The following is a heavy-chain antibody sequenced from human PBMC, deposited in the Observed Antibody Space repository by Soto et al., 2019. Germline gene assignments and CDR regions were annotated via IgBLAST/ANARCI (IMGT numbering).Heavy chain of an antibody. Sequence: ASVKVSCKASGYTFTSYSISWVRQAPGQGLEWMGWISAYNGNTNYARKLQGRVTMTTDTSTSTAYMELRSLRSDDTAVYYCARVGKYCSGGSCYHPGDWFDPWGQGTLVTVSS. CDR3: ARVGKYCSGGSCYHPGDWFDP. V-gene: IGHV1-18*01. CDR2: ISAYNGNT. J-gene: IGHJ5*02. D-gene: IGHD2-15*01. CDR1: GYTFTSYS.